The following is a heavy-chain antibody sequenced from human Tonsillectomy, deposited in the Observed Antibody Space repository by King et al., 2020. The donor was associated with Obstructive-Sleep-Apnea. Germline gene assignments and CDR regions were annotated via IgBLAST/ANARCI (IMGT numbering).Heavy chain of an antibody. CDR2: INHSGST. CDR1: GGSFSGYY. V-gene: IGHV4-34*01. CDR3: ARIRWRWLQSRRDAFDI. J-gene: IGHJ3*02. Sequence: VQLQQWGAGLLKPSETLSLTCAVYGGSFSGYYWSWIRQPPGKGLEWIGEINHSGSTNYNPSLKSRVTISVDTSKNQFSLKLSSVTAADTAVYYCARIRWRWLQSRRDAFDIWGQGTMVTVSS. D-gene: IGHD5-24*01.